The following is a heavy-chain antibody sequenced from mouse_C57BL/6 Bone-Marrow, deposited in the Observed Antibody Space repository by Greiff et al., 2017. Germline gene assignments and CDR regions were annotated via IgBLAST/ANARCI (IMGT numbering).Heavy chain of an antibody. CDR2: INPNNGGT. CDR1: GYTFTDYY. D-gene: IGHD2-13*01. Sequence: EVQLQQSGPELVKPGASVKISCKASGYTFTDYYMNWVKQSHGKSLEWIGDINPNNGGTSYNQKFKGKATLTVDKSSSTAYMELRSLTSEDSAVYYCARGGLYRGQGTSVTVSS. J-gene: IGHJ4*01. CDR3: ARGGLY. V-gene: IGHV1-26*01.